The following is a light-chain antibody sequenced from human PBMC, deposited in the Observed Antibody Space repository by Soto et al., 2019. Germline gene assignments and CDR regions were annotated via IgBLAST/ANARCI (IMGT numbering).Light chain of an antibody. CDR3: SSYAGSNNQV. J-gene: IGLJ1*01. V-gene: IGLV2-8*01. Sequence: QSVLTQPPSASGSPGQSVTISCTGTSSDVGGYNYVSWYQQHPGRAPKLMIYEVSKRPSGVPDCFSGSKSGNTASLTVSGLQTEDEADYYCSSYAGSNNQVFGTGTKLTVL. CDR1: SSDVGGYNY. CDR2: EVS.